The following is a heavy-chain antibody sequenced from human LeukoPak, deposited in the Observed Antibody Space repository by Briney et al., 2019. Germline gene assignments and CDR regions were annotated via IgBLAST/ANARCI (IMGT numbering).Heavy chain of an antibody. CDR2: INHSGST. J-gene: IGHJ4*02. CDR1: GGSFSGYY. D-gene: IGHD2-21*01. CDR3: ARGGGEAPSS. V-gene: IGHV4-34*01. Sequence: SETLSLTCAVYGGSFSGYYWSWIRQPPGKGLEWIGEINHSGSTNYSPSLKSRVTISADTSKNQFSLKLSSVTAADTAVYFCARGGGEAPSSWGQGNLVTVSS.